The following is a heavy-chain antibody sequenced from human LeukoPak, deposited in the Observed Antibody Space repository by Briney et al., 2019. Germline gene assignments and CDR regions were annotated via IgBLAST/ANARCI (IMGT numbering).Heavy chain of an antibody. CDR3: ARGPIYLWLYYGMDV. CDR2: IRSKAYGGTT. CDR1: GFTFGDHA. J-gene: IGHJ6*02. D-gene: IGHD5-18*01. V-gene: IGHV3-49*04. Sequence: GGSLRLSCSGSGFTFGDHAMSWVRQAPGKGLEWVGFIRSKAYGGTTEHAASVRGRFSISRDDSKNIAYLQMSSLETEDTAVYFCARGPIYLWLYYGMDVWGQGTTVTVSS.